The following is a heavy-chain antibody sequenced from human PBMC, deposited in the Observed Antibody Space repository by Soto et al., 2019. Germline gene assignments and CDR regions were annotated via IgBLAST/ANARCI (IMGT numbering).Heavy chain of an antibody. J-gene: IGHJ3*02. Sequence: ASVKVSCKVSGYTLTELSMHWVRQAPGKGLEWMGGFDPEDGETIYAQKFQGRVTMTEDTSTDTAYMELSSLRSEDTAVYYCATDRGRDGYITGAFDIWGQGTMVTVSS. CDR1: GYTLTELS. CDR3: ATDRGRDGYITGAFDI. CDR2: FDPEDGET. V-gene: IGHV1-24*01. D-gene: IGHD5-12*01.